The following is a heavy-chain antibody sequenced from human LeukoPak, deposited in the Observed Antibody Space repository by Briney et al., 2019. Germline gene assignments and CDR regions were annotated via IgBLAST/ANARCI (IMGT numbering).Heavy chain of an antibody. J-gene: IGHJ4*02. CDR2: INHSGST. D-gene: IGHD2-2*01. CDR3: ARGLPPGDPYCSSTSCGGGDY. V-gene: IGHV4-34*01. CDR1: GGSFSGYY. Sequence: SETLSLTCAVYGGSFSGYYWSWIRQPPGKGLEWIGEINHSGSTNYNPSLKSRVTIPVDTSKNQFSLKLSSVTAADTAVYYCARGLPPGDPYCSSTSCGGGDYWGQGTLVTVSS.